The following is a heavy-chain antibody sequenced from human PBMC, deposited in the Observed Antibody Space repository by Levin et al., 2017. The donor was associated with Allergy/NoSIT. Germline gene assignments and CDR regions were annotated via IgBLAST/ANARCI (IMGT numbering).Heavy chain of an antibody. V-gene: IGHV3-74*03. CDR2: IKTDGTDT. D-gene: IGHD2-8*01. CDR1: GFTFSHHW. J-gene: IGHJ4*02. Sequence: GGSLRLSCAGSGFTFSHHWIHWVRQAPGKGLVWVSRIKTDGTDTTYSDSVKGRFTGSRDNAKNTVYLQMSSLRAEDTAMYYCVRDSPHANFDRWGQGALVTVSS. CDR3: VRDSPHANFDR.